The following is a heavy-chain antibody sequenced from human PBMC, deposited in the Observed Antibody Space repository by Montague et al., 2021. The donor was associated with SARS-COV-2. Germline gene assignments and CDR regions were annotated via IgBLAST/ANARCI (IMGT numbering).Heavy chain of an antibody. J-gene: IGHJ3*02. V-gene: IGHV4-39*01. CDR3: ARRPGTFGAAFDI. Sequence: SETLSLTCSVSGHAIKSNPYSWAWIRQPPGKGLEWVGRIYSALYSDAESWYNPSLKSRVSISVDTSKNQFSLKVTSVTAADTAVYYCARRPGTFGAAFDIWGLGTMVTVSS. D-gene: IGHD3-10*01. CDR2: IYSALYSDAES. CDR1: GHAIKSNPYS.